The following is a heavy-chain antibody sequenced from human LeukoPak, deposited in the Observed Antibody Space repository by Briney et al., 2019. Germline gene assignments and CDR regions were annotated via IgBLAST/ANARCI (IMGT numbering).Heavy chain of an antibody. CDR3: ARHRWELPAYFDY. J-gene: IGHJ4*02. CDR1: GGSISSSSYY. V-gene: IGHV4-39*01. Sequence: SETLSLTCTVSGGSISSSSYYWGWIRQPPGKGLEWIGSIYYSGSTYYNPSLKSRVTISVDTSKNQFSLKLSSVTAADTAVYYCARHRWELPAYFDYWGQGTLDTVSS. CDR2: IYYSGST. D-gene: IGHD1-26*01.